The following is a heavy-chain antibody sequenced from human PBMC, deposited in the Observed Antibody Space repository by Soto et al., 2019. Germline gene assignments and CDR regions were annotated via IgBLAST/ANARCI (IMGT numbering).Heavy chain of an antibody. CDR3: ARHWREYYDSSGYYPYFDY. Sequence: PGESLKISCKGSGYSFTSYWIGWVRQMPGKGLEWMGIIYPGDSDTRYSPSFQGQVTISADKSISTAYLQWSSLKASDTAMYYCARHWREYYDSSGYYPYFDYWGQGTLVTVSS. CDR2: IYPGDSDT. V-gene: IGHV5-51*01. CDR1: GYSFTSYW. J-gene: IGHJ4*02. D-gene: IGHD3-22*01.